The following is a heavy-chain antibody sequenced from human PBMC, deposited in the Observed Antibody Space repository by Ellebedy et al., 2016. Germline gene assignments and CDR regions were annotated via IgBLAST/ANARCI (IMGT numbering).Heavy chain of an antibody. CDR2: ISAYSGNT. J-gene: IGHJ6*02. D-gene: IGHD3-10*01. CDR3: ARDRITIIRGVTTGDAALRYGMDV. CDR1: GYTFTSYG. Sequence: ASVKVSCKASGYTFTSYGISWVRQAPGQGLEWMGWISAYSGNTNYAQKLQGRVTMTTDPSTSTAYMELRSLRSDDTDGYYCARDRITIIRGVTTGDAALRYGMDVWGRGTTVTVSS. V-gene: IGHV1-18*01.